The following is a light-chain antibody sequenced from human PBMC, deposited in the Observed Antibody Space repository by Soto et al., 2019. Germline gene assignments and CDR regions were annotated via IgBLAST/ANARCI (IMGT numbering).Light chain of an antibody. J-gene: IGLJ3*02. CDR1: RSNIGSNT. CDR2: SDN. Sequence: QSVLTQPPSASGTPGRRVTISCSGSRSNIGSNTVNWYQQLPGTAPKLLIYSDNQRPSGVPDRFSGSKSGSSASLAISGLQSEDEADYYCAAWDASLYGPVFGGGTKLTVL. V-gene: IGLV1-44*01. CDR3: AAWDASLYGPV.